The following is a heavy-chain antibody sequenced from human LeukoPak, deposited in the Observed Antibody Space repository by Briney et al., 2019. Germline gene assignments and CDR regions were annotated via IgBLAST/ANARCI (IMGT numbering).Heavy chain of an antibody. CDR1: GFTFSSYW. J-gene: IGHJ4*02. V-gene: IGHV3-74*01. Sequence: GGSLRLACAASGFTFSSYWMHWVRQAPGKGLVWVSRINSDGSSTSYADSVKGRFTISRDNAKNTVYLQMNSLRAEDTAVYYCARSSVVVVIDYWGQGTLVTVSS. CDR2: INSDGSST. CDR3: ARSSVVVVIDY. D-gene: IGHD3-22*01.